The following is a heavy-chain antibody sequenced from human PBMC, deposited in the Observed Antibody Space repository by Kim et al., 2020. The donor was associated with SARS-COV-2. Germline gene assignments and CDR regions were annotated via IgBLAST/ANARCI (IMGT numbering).Heavy chain of an antibody. CDR3: ARGVQAAAGHKGYDY. D-gene: IGHD6-13*01. J-gene: IGHJ4*02. Sequence: SETLSLTCTVSGGSISSSSYYWGWIRQPPGKGREWIGSIYYSGSTYYNPSLKRLVTISVDTSKNQFSLKLSPVTAADTAVYYWARGVQAAAGHKGYDYWGQGSLVTVSS. V-gene: IGHV4-39*07. CDR1: GGSISSSSYY. CDR2: IYYSGST.